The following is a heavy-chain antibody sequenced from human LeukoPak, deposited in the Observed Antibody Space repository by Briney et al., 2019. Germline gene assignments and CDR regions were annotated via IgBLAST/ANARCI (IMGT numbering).Heavy chain of an antibody. J-gene: IGHJ4*02. CDR2: VHLSGAS. CDR3: ARESGAFSPFGF. V-gene: IGHV4-4*02. D-gene: IGHD1-26*01. Sequence: SGTLSLTCAVSGGSILTTNWWSWVRQPPGKGLEWIGEVHLSGASNYNPSLKSRVSMSIYKSRNQLSLELTSVTAADTAIYYCARESGAFSPFGFWGQGTLVTVSS. CDR1: GGSILTTNW.